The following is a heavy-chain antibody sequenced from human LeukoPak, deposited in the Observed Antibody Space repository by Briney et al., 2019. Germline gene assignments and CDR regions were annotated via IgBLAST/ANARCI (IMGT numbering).Heavy chain of an antibody. D-gene: IGHD6-13*01. J-gene: IGHJ4*02. CDR1: GFIFSDYY. V-gene: IGHV3-11*06. CDR2: ISSDSSYT. CDR3: ARLHSTAAAGTYDY. Sequence: PGGSLRLSCAASGFIFSDYYMTWIRQAPRKGLDWISYISSDSSYTRYADSVKGRFTVSRDNAKNSLYLQMNSLRAEDTAVYYCARLHSTAAAGTYDYWGQGTLVTVSS.